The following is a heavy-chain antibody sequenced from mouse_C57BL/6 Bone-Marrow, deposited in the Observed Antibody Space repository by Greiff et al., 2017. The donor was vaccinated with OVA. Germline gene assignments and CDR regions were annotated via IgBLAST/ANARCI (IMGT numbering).Heavy chain of an antibody. D-gene: IGHD2-5*01. J-gene: IGHJ2*01. CDR3: ASMRYSNLDY. V-gene: IGHV1-54*01. Sequence: QVQLQQSGAELVRPGTSVKVSCKASGYAFTNYLIEWVKQRPGQGLEWIGVINPGSGGTNYNEKFKGKATLTADKSSSTAYMQRSSLTSEDSAVYFCASMRYSNLDYWGQGTTLTVSS. CDR1: GYAFTNYL. CDR2: INPGSGGT.